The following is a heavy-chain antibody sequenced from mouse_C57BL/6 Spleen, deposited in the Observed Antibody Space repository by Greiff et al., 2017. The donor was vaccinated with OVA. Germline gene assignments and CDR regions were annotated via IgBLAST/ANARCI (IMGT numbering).Heavy chain of an antibody. CDR2: IDPNSGGT. V-gene: IGHV1-72*01. Sequence: VQLQQPGAELVKPGASVKLSCKASGYTFTSYWMHWVKQRPGRGLEWIGRIDPNSGGTKYNEKFKSKATLTVDNPSSTAYMQLSSLTSEDSAVYYCARGDSNYVNYAMDYWGQGTSVTVSS. CDR1: GYTFTSYW. D-gene: IGHD2-5*01. J-gene: IGHJ4*01. CDR3: ARGDSNYVNYAMDY.